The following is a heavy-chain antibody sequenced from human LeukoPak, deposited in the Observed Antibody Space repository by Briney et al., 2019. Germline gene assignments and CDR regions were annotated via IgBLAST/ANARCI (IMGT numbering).Heavy chain of an antibody. CDR3: GSLGGTVTESC. D-gene: IGHD1-1*01. CDR2: INPSGGST. V-gene: IGHV1-46*03. CDR1: GYTFTSYY. J-gene: IGHJ4*02. Sequence: AAVKVSCKASGYTFTSYYMHWVRQAPGQGLEWMGIINPSGGSTSYAQKFQGRVTMTRDTSTSTVYMELSSLRSEDTAEYYCGSLGGTVTESCWGQGTLVTVSS.